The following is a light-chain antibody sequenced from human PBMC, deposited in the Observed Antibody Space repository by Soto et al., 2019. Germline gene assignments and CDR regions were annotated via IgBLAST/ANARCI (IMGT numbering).Light chain of an antibody. J-gene: IGKJ1*01. CDR3: QQYSSYSLT. Sequence: DIQMTQSPSTLSASVGDRVTITCRASQSISSWLAWYQQKPGKAPKLLIYKASSLESGVPSRFSGSGSGKEFPLTISSLQQVDFATYYCQQYSSYSLTFGQGTKVEIK. V-gene: IGKV1-5*03. CDR1: QSISSW. CDR2: KAS.